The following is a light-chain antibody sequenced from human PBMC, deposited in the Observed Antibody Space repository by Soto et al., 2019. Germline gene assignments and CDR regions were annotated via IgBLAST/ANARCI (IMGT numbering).Light chain of an antibody. Sequence: EIVLAQSPATLSLSPGERATLSCRASQSVGTYLAWYQHNPGQAPRLLIYDASNRATGSPARFGGSGSGTDFTLTISSPEPEDFAVYYCQQRYNWPNTFGQGTKLEIK. CDR1: QSVGTY. J-gene: IGKJ2*01. CDR3: QQRYNWPNT. V-gene: IGKV3-11*01. CDR2: DAS.